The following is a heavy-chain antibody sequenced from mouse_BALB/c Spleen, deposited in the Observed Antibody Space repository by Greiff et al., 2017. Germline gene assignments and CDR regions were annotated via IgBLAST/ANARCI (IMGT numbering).Heavy chain of an antibody. J-gene: IGHJ4*01. Sequence: EVKLMESGPGLVKPSQSLSLTCTVTGYSITSDYAWNWIRQFPGNKLEWMGYISYSGSTSYNPSLKSRISITRDTSKNQFFLQLNSVTTEDTATYYCARLTTAPHYYAMDYWGQGTSVTVSS. V-gene: IGHV3-2*02. CDR2: ISYSGST. CDR1: GYSITSDYA. D-gene: IGHD1-2*01. CDR3: ARLTTAPHYYAMDY.